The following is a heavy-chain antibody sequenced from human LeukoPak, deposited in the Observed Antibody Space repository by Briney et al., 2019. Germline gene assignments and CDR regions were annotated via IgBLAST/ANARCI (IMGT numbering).Heavy chain of an antibody. J-gene: IGHJ4*02. Sequence: GGSLRLSCAASGFTFSSYAMSWVRQAPGKGLEWVANINQDGSKKYYVDSVKGRFTISRDNVKNSVYLQMSSLRAEDTAVYSCARAVAAADSYWGRGTLVTVSS. CDR3: ARAVAAADSY. D-gene: IGHD6-13*01. CDR2: INQDGSKK. CDR1: GFTFSSYA. V-gene: IGHV3-7*04.